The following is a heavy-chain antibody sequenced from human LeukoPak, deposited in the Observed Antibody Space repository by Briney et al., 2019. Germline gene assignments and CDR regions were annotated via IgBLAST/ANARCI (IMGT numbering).Heavy chain of an antibody. CDR3: ARDDSSGYYYASLDY. CDR1: GFTFSSYA. Sequence: GRSLRLSCAASGFTFSSYAMHWVRQAPGKGLEWVAVISYDGSNKYYADSVKGRFTIYRDNSKNTLYLQMNSLRAEDTAVYYCARDDSSGYYYASLDYWGQGTLVTVSS. D-gene: IGHD3-22*01. CDR2: ISYDGSNK. J-gene: IGHJ4*02. V-gene: IGHV3-30-3*01.